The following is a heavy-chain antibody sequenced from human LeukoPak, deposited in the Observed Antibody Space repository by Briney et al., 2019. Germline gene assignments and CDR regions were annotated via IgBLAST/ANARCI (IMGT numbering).Heavy chain of an antibody. CDR3: AREDELWTLFDN. D-gene: IGHD3-10*01. CDR2: IYYSGST. CDR1: GGSISSSSYY. V-gene: IGHV4-39*07. Sequence: PSETLSLTCTVSGGSISSSSYYWGWIRQPPGKGLEWIGSIYYSGSTYYNPSLKSRVTISVDTSKNQFSLKLSSVTAADTAVYYCAREDELWTLFDNWGQGTLVTVSS. J-gene: IGHJ4*02.